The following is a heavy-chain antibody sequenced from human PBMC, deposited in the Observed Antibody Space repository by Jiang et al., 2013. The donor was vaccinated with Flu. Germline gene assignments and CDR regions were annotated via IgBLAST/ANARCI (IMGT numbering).Heavy chain of an antibody. D-gene: IGHD2-2*01. J-gene: IGHJ6*02. CDR2: ISSSSSYI. Sequence: LEWVSSISSSSSYIYYADSVKGRFTISRDNAKNSLYLQMNSLRAEDTAVYYCAREPSIVPAYYYYYGMDVWGQGTTVTVSS. V-gene: IGHV3-21*01. CDR3: AREPSIVPAYYYYYGMDV.